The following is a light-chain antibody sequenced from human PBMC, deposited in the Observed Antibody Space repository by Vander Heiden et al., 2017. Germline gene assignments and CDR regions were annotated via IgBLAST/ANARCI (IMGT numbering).Light chain of an antibody. CDR1: QSVSSSY. V-gene: IGKV3-20*01. CDR3: QQYGSSPGT. Sequence: DIVLTQPPGTLSLSPGERATLSCRASQSVSSSYLAWYQQKPGQAPRLLIYGASSRATGIPDRFSGSGSGTDFTLTISRLEPEDFAVYYCQQYGSSPGTFGQGTKVEIK. CDR2: GAS. J-gene: IGKJ1*01.